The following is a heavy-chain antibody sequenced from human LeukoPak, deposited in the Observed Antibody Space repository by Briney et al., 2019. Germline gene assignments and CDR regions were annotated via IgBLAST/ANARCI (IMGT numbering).Heavy chain of an antibody. CDR1: GFTITTYA. J-gene: IGHJ3*02. D-gene: IGHD3-9*01. CDR3: AKGRWGLTINNFDI. Sequence: GSLTLSCAASGFTITTYAMGWVRQALGKGLEWVSVISDRGDSTHYADSVKGRFTISRDSSKNTLYLQINSLRGEDTAVYYCAKGRWGLTINNFDIWGQGTMVTVSS. V-gene: IGHV3-23*01. CDR2: ISDRGDST.